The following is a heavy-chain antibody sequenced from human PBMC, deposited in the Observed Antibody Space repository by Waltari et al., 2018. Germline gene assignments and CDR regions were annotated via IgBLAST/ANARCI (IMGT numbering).Heavy chain of an antibody. V-gene: IGHV4-59*01. J-gene: IGHJ4*02. CDR3: ARTRGFSYGNYYFDS. CDR2: VYYSGST. CDR1: GLSLNYEY. D-gene: IGHD5-12*01. Sequence: QVQLQESGPGLVKPSETLSLTFPVSGLSLNYEYWSWIRQPPGKGLEWIGYVYYSGSTNYNPALKGRVTMSVDTSENRFSLKLSSVTAADTAVYYCARTRGFSYGNYYFDSWGQGTLVTVSS.